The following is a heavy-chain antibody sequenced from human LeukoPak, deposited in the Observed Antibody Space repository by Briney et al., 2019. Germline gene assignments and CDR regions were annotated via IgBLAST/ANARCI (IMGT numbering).Heavy chain of an antibody. CDR1: GFTFSSYW. J-gene: IGHJ3*02. D-gene: IGHD3-3*01. V-gene: IGHV3-74*01. Sequence: GGSLRLSCAASGFTFSSYWMHWVRQVPGKGLVWVSRINSDGSSTSYADSVSGRFTISRDNAKNTLYLQMNRLRAEDTGVYYCVDPFGDAFDIWGQGTMVTVSS. CDR3: VDPFGDAFDI. CDR2: INSDGSST.